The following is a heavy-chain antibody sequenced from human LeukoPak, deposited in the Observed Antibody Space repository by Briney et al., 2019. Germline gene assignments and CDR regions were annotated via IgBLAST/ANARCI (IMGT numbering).Heavy chain of an antibody. V-gene: IGHV3-30*02. CDR3: AKVASSSWYNYYYYYMDV. Sequence: GGSLRLSCAASGFTFSSYGMHWVRQAPGKGLEWVAFIRYDGSNKYYADSVKGRFTISRDNSKSTLYLQMNSLRAEDTAVYYCAKVASSSWYNYYYYYMDVWGKGTTVTVSS. D-gene: IGHD6-13*01. J-gene: IGHJ6*03. CDR2: IRYDGSNK. CDR1: GFTFSSYG.